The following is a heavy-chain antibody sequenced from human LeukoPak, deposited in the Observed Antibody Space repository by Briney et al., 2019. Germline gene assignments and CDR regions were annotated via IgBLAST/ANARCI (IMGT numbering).Heavy chain of an antibody. D-gene: IGHD2-8*01. V-gene: IGHV4-34*01. CDR1: GGSFSGYY. CDR3: ARGTVLMGYASFDY. Sequence: PSETLSLTCAVYGGSFSGYYWSWIRQPPGKGLEWIGEINHSGSTNYNPSLKSRLTVTVDTSKNHFSLKLTSVTAADTAVYYCARGTVLMGYASFDYWGQGTLVTVSS. CDR2: INHSGST. J-gene: IGHJ4*02.